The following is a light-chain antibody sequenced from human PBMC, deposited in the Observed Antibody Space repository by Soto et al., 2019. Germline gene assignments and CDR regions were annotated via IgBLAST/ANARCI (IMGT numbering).Light chain of an antibody. CDR2: GAS. CDR3: QQYYNWPPWP. V-gene: IGKV3D-15*01. J-gene: IGKJ1*01. Sequence: EIGRTQSPATLSVSPGERATLSCMASQRVSSKLAWYQQKPCQAPRLLIYGASTRATGIPARFSGSGSGTEFPLTISTLQSEDFAVYYCQQYYNWPPWPFGQGTKVEIK. CDR1: QRVSSK.